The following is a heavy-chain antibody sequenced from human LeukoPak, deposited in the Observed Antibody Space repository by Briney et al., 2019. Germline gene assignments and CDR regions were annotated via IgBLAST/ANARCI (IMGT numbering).Heavy chain of an antibody. CDR1: GFTFSCCW. D-gene: IGHD5-12*01. CDR2: IKQDGSEK. V-gene: IGHV3-7*03. Sequence: GGSLRLSCAASGFTFSCCWMSWVRQAPGKGLEWVANIKQDGSEKYYVDSVEGRFTISRGNAKNSLYLQMNSLRAEDTAVYYCAKYSDYDLNYWGQGTLVTVSS. CDR3: AKYSDYDLNY. J-gene: IGHJ4*02.